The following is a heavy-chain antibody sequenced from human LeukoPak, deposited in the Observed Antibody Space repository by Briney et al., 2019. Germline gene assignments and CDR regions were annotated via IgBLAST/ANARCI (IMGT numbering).Heavy chain of an antibody. CDR1: GFTFSNYS. CDR3: ARDTSRGGYNFVDY. CDR2: ISSSSSYI. V-gene: IGHV3-21*01. D-gene: IGHD5-24*01. J-gene: IGHJ4*02. Sequence: VKPGGSLRLSCAASGFTFSNYSMNWVRQAPGEGLEWVSSISSSSSYIYYADSVKGRFTISRDNAKNSLYLQMNSLRAEDTAVYYCARDTSRGGYNFVDYWGQGTLVTVSS.